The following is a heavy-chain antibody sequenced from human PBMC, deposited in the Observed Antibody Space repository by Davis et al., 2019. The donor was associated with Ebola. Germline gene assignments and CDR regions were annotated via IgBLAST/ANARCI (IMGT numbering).Heavy chain of an antibody. Sequence: SMKISCAASGFSSSSYWMSWLRQPPGKGLEWVASIKHDGSEKYYVDSVKGRFTISRDNAKNSLYLQMNSLRAEDTAVYYVATADGRGPYYYYGMDVWGQGTTVTVSS. V-gene: IGHV3-7*03. CDR2: IKHDGSEK. CDR3: ATADGRGPYYYYGMDV. CDR1: GFSSSSYW. D-gene: IGHD5-12*01. J-gene: IGHJ6*02.